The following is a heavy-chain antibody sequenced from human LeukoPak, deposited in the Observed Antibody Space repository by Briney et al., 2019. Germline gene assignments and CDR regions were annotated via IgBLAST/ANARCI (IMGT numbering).Heavy chain of an antibody. CDR2: IGTSGTI. CDR1: GFIFSNYN. J-gene: IGHJ4*02. CDR3: ARKEGVIDY. D-gene: IGHD3-10*01. V-gene: IGHV3-69-1*01. Sequence: GGSLRLSCAASGFIFSNYNMNWVRQAPGKGLEWVSYIGTSGTIYFADSVKGRFTISRDNAKNSLYLQMTSLGAEDTAVYYRARKEGVIDYWGQGTLVTVSS.